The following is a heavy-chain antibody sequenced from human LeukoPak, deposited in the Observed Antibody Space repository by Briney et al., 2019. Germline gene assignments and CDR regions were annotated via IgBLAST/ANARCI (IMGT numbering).Heavy chain of an antibody. CDR1: GFTFSDYY. V-gene: IGHV3-11*01. Sequence: GGSLRLSCAASGFTFSDYYMSWIRQAPGKGLEWVSYISSSGSTIYYADSVKGRFTISRDNAKNSLYLQMNSLRAEDTAVYYCTTRGIAARVFADYWGQGTLVTVSS. J-gene: IGHJ4*02. D-gene: IGHD6-6*01. CDR3: TTRGIAARVFADY. CDR2: ISSSGSTI.